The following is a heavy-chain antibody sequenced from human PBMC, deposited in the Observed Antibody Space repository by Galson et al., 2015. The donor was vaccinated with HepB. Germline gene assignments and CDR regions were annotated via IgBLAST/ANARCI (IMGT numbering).Heavy chain of an antibody. Sequence: SLRLSCAASVFTFRIYAMPWVRQASRKWLECVACISYYGSNKYYADSVKGRFTISRDNSKNTLYLQMNSLRAEDTAAYYCARGPRDGPDAFDIWGQGTMVTVSS. CDR1: VFTFRIYA. J-gene: IGHJ3*02. D-gene: IGHD5-24*01. CDR3: ARGPRDGPDAFDI. V-gene: IGHV3-30*04. CDR2: ISYYGSNK.